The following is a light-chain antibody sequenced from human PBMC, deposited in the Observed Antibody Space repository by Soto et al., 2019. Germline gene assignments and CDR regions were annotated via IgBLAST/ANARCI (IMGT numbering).Light chain of an antibody. CDR2: DVS. J-gene: IGLJ3*02. V-gene: IGLV2-14*03. CDR1: SSDVGGYNH. Sequence: QSALTQPASLSGSPGQSITIACTGTSSDVGGYNHVSWYQVHPGKAPRLVIYDVSIRPPAVSDRFSGSTSGNTASLTISGLQAEDEADYYCSSYTATRTVVFGGRTKVTVL. CDR3: SSYTATRTVV.